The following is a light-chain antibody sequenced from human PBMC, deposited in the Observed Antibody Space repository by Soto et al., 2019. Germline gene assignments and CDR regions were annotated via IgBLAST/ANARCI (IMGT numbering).Light chain of an antibody. CDR2: DAS. CDR3: QQYNTFIT. Sequence: DIQMTQSPSTLSASVGDRVTITCRASQSISSWLAWYQQKPGKAPKLLIYDASSLESGAPSRFSGSGSGTEFAHTISSLQPDDFATYYCQQYNTFITFGPGTKVDIK. V-gene: IGKV1-5*01. J-gene: IGKJ3*01. CDR1: QSISSW.